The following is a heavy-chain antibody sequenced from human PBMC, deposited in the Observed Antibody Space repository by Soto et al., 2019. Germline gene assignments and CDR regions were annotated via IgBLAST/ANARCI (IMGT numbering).Heavy chain of an antibody. J-gene: IGHJ4*02. CDR1: GYIFINYG. CDR3: ARSAGVVDGDDY. D-gene: IGHD3-10*01. Sequence: QVQLVQSGAEVKKPGASVKVSCKASGYIFINYGISWVRQAPGQGLEWMGWINSYNGNTNSAQKVQSRVTMTTDTPTTTAYMELRSLTAADTAVYYCARSAGVVDGDDYWGQGTLVTVSS. CDR2: INSYNGNT. V-gene: IGHV1-18*01.